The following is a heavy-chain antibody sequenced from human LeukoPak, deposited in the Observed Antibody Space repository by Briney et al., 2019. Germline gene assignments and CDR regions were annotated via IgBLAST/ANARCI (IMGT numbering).Heavy chain of an antibody. V-gene: IGHV3-23*01. J-gene: IGHJ4*02. Sequence: PGGSLRLSCAASGFTFSSYVMSWVPQAPGKGLEWVSAISGSGGGTYYADSVKGRFTISRDNSKNTLYLQTNSLRAEDTAVYYCARRGAAGTYYFDYWGQGTLVTVSS. CDR2: ISGSGGGT. D-gene: IGHD6-13*01. CDR1: GFTFSSYV. CDR3: ARRGAAGTYYFDY.